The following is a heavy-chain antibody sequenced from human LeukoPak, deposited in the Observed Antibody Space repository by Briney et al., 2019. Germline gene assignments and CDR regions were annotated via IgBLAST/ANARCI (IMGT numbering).Heavy chain of an antibody. D-gene: IGHD3-22*01. Sequence: PSETLSLTCTVSGGSISSSSYYWGWIRQPPGKGLEWIGSIYYSGSTYYNPSLKSRVTISVDTSKNQFSLKLSSVTAADTAVYYCARAPLDYDSSGYHYYFDYWGQGTLVTVSS. CDR2: IYYSGST. V-gene: IGHV4-39*07. CDR1: GGSISSSSYY. J-gene: IGHJ4*02. CDR3: ARAPLDYDSSGYHYYFDY.